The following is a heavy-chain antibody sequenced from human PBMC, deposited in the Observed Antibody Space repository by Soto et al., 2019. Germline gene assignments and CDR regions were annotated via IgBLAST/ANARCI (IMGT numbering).Heavy chain of an antibody. V-gene: IGHV3-23*01. D-gene: IGHD2-15*01. CDR3: ARALIPHCRGGSCYSRADYFDY. CDR1: GITFSSYA. Sequence: GGSLRLSCAASGITFSSYAMTWVRQAPGKGLEWVSSISGGGEFTSYADSVKGRFTISRDNSKNTLYLQMNSLRAEDTAVYYCARALIPHCRGGSCYSRADYFDYWGQGTLVTVSS. J-gene: IGHJ4*02. CDR2: ISGGGEFT.